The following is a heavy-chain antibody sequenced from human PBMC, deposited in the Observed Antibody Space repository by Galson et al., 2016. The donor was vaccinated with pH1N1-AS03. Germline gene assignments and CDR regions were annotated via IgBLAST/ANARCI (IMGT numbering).Heavy chain of an antibody. CDR3: ARDYSTSSQYYYYYYMDV. D-gene: IGHD6-6*01. CDR1: DYTFTNYG. CDR2: ISTYNGNT. V-gene: IGHV1-18*01. J-gene: IGHJ6*03. Sequence: SVKVSCKASDYTFTNYGISWVRQAPGPGLEWMGWISTYNGNTNYAQKFQGRVTMTTDTSTSTAYMELRSLRSDDTAVYYCARDYSTSSQYYYYYYMDVWGKGTTVTVFS.